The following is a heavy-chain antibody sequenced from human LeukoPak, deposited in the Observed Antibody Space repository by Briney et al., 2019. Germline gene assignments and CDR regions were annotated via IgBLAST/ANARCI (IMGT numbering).Heavy chain of an antibody. CDR1: GGSFSGYY. Sequence: PSEALSLTCAVYGGSFSGYYWSWIRQPPGKGLEWIGEINHSGSTNYNPSLKNRVTISVDTSKNQFSLKLSSVTAADTAVYYCARGDRGDYDSSGYYLYYFDYWGQGTLVTVSS. D-gene: IGHD3-22*01. V-gene: IGHV4-34*01. CDR2: INHSGST. CDR3: ARGDRGDYDSSGYYLYYFDY. J-gene: IGHJ4*02.